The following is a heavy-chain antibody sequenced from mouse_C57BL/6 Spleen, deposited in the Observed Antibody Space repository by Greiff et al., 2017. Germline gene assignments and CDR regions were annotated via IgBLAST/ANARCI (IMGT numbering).Heavy chain of an antibody. CDR3: TPITTVVDY. CDR2: IDPENGDT. Sequence: VHVKQSGAELVRPGASVKLSCTASGFNIKDDYMHWVKQRPEQGLEWIGWIDPENGDTEYASKFQGKATITADTSSNTAYLQLSSLTSEDTAVYYCTPITTVVDYWGQGTTLTVSS. D-gene: IGHD1-1*01. CDR1: GFNIKDDY. J-gene: IGHJ2*01. V-gene: IGHV14-4*01.